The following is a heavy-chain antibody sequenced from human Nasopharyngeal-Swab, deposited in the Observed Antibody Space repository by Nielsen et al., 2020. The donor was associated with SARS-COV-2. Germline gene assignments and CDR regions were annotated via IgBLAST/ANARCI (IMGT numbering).Heavy chain of an antibody. CDR2: IHYTGNT. V-gene: IGHV4-31*03. D-gene: IGHD1-1*01. CDR1: GGSISSGGYF. Sequence: SETLSLTCTVSGGSISSGGYFWSWIRQHPGKGLEWIGYIHYTGNTYYNPSLESRLTISLDTSQNQFSLRLSSVTAADTAVYYCARDSDNWAIDYWGQGTLVTVSP. J-gene: IGHJ4*02. CDR3: ARDSDNWAIDY.